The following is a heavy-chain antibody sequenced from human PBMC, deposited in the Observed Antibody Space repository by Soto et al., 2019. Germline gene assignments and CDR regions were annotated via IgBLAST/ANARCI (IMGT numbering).Heavy chain of an antibody. D-gene: IGHD4-17*01. CDR1: GFTFSTYA. J-gene: IGHJ4*02. V-gene: IGHV3-23*01. Sequence: GGPPRLSCAASGFTFSTYAMSWVRQAPGKGLEWVSAISGSGGSTYYADSVKGRFTISRDNSKNTLYLQMNSLRAEDTAVYYCAKGDYGDYGMDWGQGNLVTVSS. CDR3: AKGDYGDYGMD. CDR2: ISGSGGST.